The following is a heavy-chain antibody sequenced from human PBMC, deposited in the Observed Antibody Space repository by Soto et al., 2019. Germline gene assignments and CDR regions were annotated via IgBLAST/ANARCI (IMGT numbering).Heavy chain of an antibody. V-gene: IGHV3-23*01. Sequence: HPGGSLRLSCAASGFTFSSYAMSWVRQAPGKGLEWVSAISGSGGSTYYADSVKGRFTISRDNSKNTLYLQMNSLRAEDTAVYYCAAVSSRYGDRPIFGAFLPDYYYYMDVWGKGTTVTVSS. CDR1: GFTFSSYA. CDR2: ISGSGGST. D-gene: IGHD3-3*01. J-gene: IGHJ6*03. CDR3: AAVSSRYGDRPIFGAFLPDYYYYMDV.